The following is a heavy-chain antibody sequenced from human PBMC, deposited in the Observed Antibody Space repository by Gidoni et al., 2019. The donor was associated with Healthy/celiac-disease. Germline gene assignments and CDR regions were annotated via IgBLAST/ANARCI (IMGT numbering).Heavy chain of an antibody. Sequence: EVQLVESGGGLVQPGGSLRLSCGVSGFTFSSYWMSWVRQAPGKGREWVANIKQDGSEKKYVDSAKGRFTISRDNAKSSLFLQMKSLRAEDTAVYYCARGGSQLGSLYYFDYWGQGTLVTVSS. D-gene: IGHD3-16*01. CDR1: GFTFSSYW. CDR3: ARGGSQLGSLYYFDY. J-gene: IGHJ4*02. V-gene: IGHV3-7*01. CDR2: IKQDGSEK.